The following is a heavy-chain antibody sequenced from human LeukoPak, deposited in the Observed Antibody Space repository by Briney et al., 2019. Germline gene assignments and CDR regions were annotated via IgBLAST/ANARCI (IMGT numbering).Heavy chain of an antibody. Sequence: TGGSLRLSCAASAFSFSSYWMTWVRQAPGKGLEWVANIKEDGSEKYYVDSVKGRFTISRDNARNSLYLQMSSLRVDDTAVYYCAKSGRSDDSAYFYADYWGQGTVVTVSS. CDR1: AFSFSSYW. J-gene: IGHJ4*02. CDR2: IKEDGSEK. CDR3: AKSGRSDDSAYFYADY. D-gene: IGHD3-22*01. V-gene: IGHV3-7*01.